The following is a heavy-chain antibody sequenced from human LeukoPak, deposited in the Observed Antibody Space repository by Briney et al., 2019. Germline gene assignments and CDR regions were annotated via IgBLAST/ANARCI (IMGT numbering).Heavy chain of an antibody. CDR1: GYTFTGYY. Sequence: ASVKVPCKASGYTFTGYYIHWVRQAPGQGLEWMGWINPNSGRTNYAQIFQGRVTMTGDTSISTAFMELSRLRFDDTAVYYCARVGGYSPLLPFDYWGQGTLVTVSS. CDR2: INPNSGRT. CDR3: ARVGGYSPLLPFDY. V-gene: IGHV1-2*02. J-gene: IGHJ4*02. D-gene: IGHD5-18*01.